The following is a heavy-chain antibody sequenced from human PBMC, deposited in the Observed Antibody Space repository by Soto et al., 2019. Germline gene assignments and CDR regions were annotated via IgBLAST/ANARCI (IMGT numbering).Heavy chain of an antibody. CDR1: GGSITSYY. CDR2: TYITGDS. J-gene: IGHJ6*02. V-gene: IGHV4-4*07. CDR3: ARDMRVFGGMDV. Sequence: QVQLEESGPGLVKPSETLSLTCTVSGGSITSYYWSWIGQPAGRGLEWIGRTYITGDSNYSPSLKSRVTMSLDTSKNQFSLKLSSATAADTAVYYCARDMRVFGGMDVWGRGTTVTVSS. D-gene: IGHD3-3*01.